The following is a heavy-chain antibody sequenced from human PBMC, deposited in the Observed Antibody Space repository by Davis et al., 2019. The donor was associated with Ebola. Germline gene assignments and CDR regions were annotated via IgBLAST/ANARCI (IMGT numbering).Heavy chain of an antibody. Sequence: PGGSLRLSCTASGFIFNNHWMHWVRQGPAKGPVWVSEIKSDGTLIRYADSVKGRFTISRDNGMNALYLQMNSLRAEDTALYYCARIAVAGTLLGYWGQGTLVTVSS. V-gene: IGHV3-74*01. CDR1: GFIFNNHW. J-gene: IGHJ4*02. D-gene: IGHD6-19*01. CDR2: IKSDGTLI. CDR3: ARIAVAGTLLGY.